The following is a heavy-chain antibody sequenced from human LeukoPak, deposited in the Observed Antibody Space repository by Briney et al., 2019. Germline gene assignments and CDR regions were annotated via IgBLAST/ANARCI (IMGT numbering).Heavy chain of an antibody. Sequence: EASVTVSCKASGYTFTSYYMHWVRQAPGQGLEWMGRIIPILGIANYAQKFQGRVTITADKSTSTAYMELSSLRSEDTAVYYCASQTTVTTDYWGQGTLVTVSS. V-gene: IGHV1-69*02. J-gene: IGHJ4*02. D-gene: IGHD4-17*01. CDR3: ASQTTVTTDY. CDR1: GYTFTSYY. CDR2: IIPILGIA.